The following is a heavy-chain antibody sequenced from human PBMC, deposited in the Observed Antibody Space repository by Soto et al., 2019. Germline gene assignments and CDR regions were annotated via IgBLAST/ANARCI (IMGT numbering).Heavy chain of an antibody. CDR3: ARDDGWNYRYYDMEV. Sequence: QVELVQSGAEVKKPGSSVKVSCQASEDTFSSYSITWVRQAPGQGLEWVGGIIPVFGSANYAQKFQGRVTITADESTNTAYMELNSLRSQDTAVYFCARDDGWNYRYYDMEVWGPGTTVTVSS. D-gene: IGHD1-7*01. J-gene: IGHJ6*02. CDR1: EDTFSSYS. CDR2: IIPVFGSA. V-gene: IGHV1-69*01.